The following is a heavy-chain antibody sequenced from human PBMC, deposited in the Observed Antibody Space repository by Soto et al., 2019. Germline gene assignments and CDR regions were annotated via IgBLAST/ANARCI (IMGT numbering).Heavy chain of an antibody. CDR3: ARDLDSSGYYYYYGMDV. Sequence: GESLKISCKGSGYSFTSYWISWVRQMPGKGLEWMGRIDPIDSYTNYSPSFQGHVTISADKSISTAYLQWSSLKASDTAMYYCARDLDSSGYYYYYGMDVWGQGTTVTVSS. CDR2: IDPIDSYT. D-gene: IGHD6-19*01. CDR1: GYSFTSYW. J-gene: IGHJ6*02. V-gene: IGHV5-10-1*01.